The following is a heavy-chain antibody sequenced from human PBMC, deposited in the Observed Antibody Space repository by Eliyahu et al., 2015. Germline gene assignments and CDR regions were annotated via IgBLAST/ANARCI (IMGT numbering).Heavy chain of an antibody. V-gene: IGHV1-2*02. J-gene: IGHJ4*02. CDR1: GYTFPAYY. CDR2: INPNSGVT. CDR3: ARDRRDYDRSGYLLY. D-gene: IGHD3-22*01. Sequence: QVQLVQSGAEVKKPGASVTVSCKASGYTFPAYYVHWVRQAPGQGLEWMGWINPNSGVTDYSQKFRGRVTLTRDTSNHTVYLELNRLRSDDTAIYFCARDRRDYDRSGYLLYWGQGSLVIISS.